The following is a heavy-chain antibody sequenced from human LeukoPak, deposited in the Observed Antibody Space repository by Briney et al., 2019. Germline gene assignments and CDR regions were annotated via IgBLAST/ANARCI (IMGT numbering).Heavy chain of an antibody. J-gene: IGHJ4*02. D-gene: IGHD4-17*01. Sequence: QSGGSLGLSCAASGFTASSTSIIWVRQAPGKGLECVSYIRGDTSTEYAEYVRGRFTISRDDAKNTVYLQMNSLRVEDTSVYYCARRRGGYGDGDFDYWGQGTLVTVSS. V-gene: IGHV3-66*04. CDR3: ARRRGGYGDGDFDY. CDR1: GFTASSTS. CDR2: IRGDTST.